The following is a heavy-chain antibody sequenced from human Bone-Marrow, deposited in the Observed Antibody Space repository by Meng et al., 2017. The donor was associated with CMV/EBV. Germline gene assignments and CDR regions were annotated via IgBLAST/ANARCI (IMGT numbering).Heavy chain of an antibody. V-gene: IGHV3-48*04. J-gene: IGHJ4*02. CDR2: ISSSSSTI. CDR1: GFTFSSYS. CDR3: ARDFDSTGYYMEY. D-gene: IGHD3-22*01. Sequence: GGSLRLSCAASGFTFSSYSMNWVRQAPGKGLEWVSYISSSSSTIYYADSVKGRFTISRDNAKNSLYLQMNSLRAEDTAVYYCARDFDSTGYYMEYWGQGTLVTVSS.